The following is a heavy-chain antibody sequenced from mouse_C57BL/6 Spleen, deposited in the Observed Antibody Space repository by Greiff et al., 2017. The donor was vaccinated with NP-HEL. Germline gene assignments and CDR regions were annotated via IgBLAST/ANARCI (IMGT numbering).Heavy chain of an antibody. J-gene: IGHJ1*03. Sequence: QVQLQQSGAELVMPGASVKLSCKASGYTFTSYWMHWVKQRPGQGLEWIGEIDPSDSYTNYNQKFKGKSTLTVDKSSSTAYMQLSSLTSEDSAVYYCARGNFYFDVWGTGTTVTVSS. CDR2: IDPSDSYT. CDR1: GYTFTSYW. V-gene: IGHV1-69*01. CDR3: ARGNFYFDV.